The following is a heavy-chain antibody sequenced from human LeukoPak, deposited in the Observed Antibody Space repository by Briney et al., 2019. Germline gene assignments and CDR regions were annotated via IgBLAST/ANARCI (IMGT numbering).Heavy chain of an antibody. CDR2: ISGSGGST. J-gene: IGHJ3*02. Sequence: GGSLRLSCAASGFTFSSYAMSWVRQAPGKGLEWVSAISGSGGSTYYADSVKGRFTISRDNSKNTLYLQMNSLRAEDTAVYYCAKDLPPHLMIVLAHDAFDIWGQGTKVTVSS. CDR1: GFTFSSYA. CDR3: AKDLPPHLMIVLAHDAFDI. V-gene: IGHV3-23*01. D-gene: IGHD3-22*01.